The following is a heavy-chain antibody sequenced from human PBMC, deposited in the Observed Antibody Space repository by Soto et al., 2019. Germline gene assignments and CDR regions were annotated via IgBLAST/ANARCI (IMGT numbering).Heavy chain of an antibody. V-gene: IGHV1-69*01. J-gene: IGHJ6*02. CDR1: GGTFSSYA. D-gene: IGHD2-2*01. Sequence: QVQLVQSGAEVKKPGSSVKVSCKASGGTFSSYAISWVRQAPGQGLEWMGGIIPISETTNYAQKFQGRVTITADESKSTAYMELSSLRSEDTAVYYCAGSLGSSTSLEIYYYYYYGMDVWGQGTTVTVSS. CDR3: AGSLGSSTSLEIYYYYYYGMDV. CDR2: IIPISETT.